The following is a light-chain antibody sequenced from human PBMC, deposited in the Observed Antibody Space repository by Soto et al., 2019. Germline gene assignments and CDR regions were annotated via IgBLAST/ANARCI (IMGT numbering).Light chain of an antibody. V-gene: IGKV1-5*01. CDR1: QTINTW. J-gene: IGKJ1*01. CDR2: DAS. CDR3: QQYYSYSRT. Sequence: DIQMTQSPSALSASVGDRVTITCRASQTINTWLAWFRQIPGKAPKLLIYDASSLESGVPSRFSGSGSDTDFTLTITNLQPDDVAMYYCQQYYSYSRTVGQVTKVEI.